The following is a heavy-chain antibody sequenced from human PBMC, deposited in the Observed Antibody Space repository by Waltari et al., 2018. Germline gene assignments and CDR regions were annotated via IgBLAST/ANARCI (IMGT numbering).Heavy chain of an antibody. V-gene: IGHV1-2*02. CDR3: ARGWALRFLEWLPYNWFDP. J-gene: IGHJ5*02. CDR1: GYTFTGYY. D-gene: IGHD3-3*01. CDR2: IKPNSGGT. Sequence: QVQLVQSGAEVKKPGASVKVSCKASGYTFTGYYMHWVRQAPGQGLEWMGWIKPNSGGTNYAQKFQGRVTMTRDTSISTAYMELSRLRSDDTAVYYCARGWALRFLEWLPYNWFDPWGQGTLVTVSS.